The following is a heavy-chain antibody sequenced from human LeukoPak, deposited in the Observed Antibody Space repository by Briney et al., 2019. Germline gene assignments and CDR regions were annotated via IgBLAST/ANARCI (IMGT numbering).Heavy chain of an antibody. V-gene: IGHV3-30*04. Sequence: GRSLRLSCAASGFTFSSYAMHWVRQAPGKGLEWVAVISYDGSNKYYADSVKGRFTISRDNSKNTLYLQMNSLRAEDTAVYYCAKVSKGGSTRWFDPWGQGTLVTVSS. CDR2: ISYDGSNK. D-gene: IGHD2/OR15-2a*01. J-gene: IGHJ5*02. CDR1: GFTFSSYA. CDR3: AKVSKGGSTRWFDP.